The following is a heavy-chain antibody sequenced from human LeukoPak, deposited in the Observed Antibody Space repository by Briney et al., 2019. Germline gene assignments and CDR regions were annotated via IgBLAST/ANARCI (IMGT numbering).Heavy chain of an antibody. CDR1: GYTFSDHY. D-gene: IGHD3-3*01. V-gene: IGHV3-72*01. CDR3: GRSAYLKGMDV. CDR2: IKNKVNSYTT. Sequence: GGSLRLSGAASGYTFSDHYMDWVRQAPGKGLEWVGRIKNKVNSYTTEYAASVKGRFAISRDDSKNSLYQQMNSLKTEDTAVYYCGRSAYLKGMDVWGQGTTVTVSS. J-gene: IGHJ6*02.